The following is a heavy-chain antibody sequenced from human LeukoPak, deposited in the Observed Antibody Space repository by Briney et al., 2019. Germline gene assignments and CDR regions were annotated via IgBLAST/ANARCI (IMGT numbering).Heavy chain of an antibody. Sequence: GGSLRLSCEVSGFTFSSDSMNWVRQAPGRGLEWVSSIDSSSSYIYYAGSVKGRFTISRDNARSSLFLQANSLRAEDTAVYYCARDRRPLYYYGMDVWGQGTTVTVFS. J-gene: IGHJ6*02. CDR1: GFTFSSDS. D-gene: IGHD2-8*01. V-gene: IGHV3-21*01. CDR2: IDSSSSYI. CDR3: ARDRRPLYYYGMDV.